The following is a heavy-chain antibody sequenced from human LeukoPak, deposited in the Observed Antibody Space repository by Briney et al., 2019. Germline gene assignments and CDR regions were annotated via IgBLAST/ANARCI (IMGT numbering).Heavy chain of an antibody. D-gene: IGHD3-10*01. V-gene: IGHV3-74*01. Sequence: GGSLRLSCAASGFTFSRYWMHWVRQAPGKGLVWVSRINSDGSSTSYADSVKGRFTISRDNAKNTLYLQLNSLRAEDTAVHYCASGELDYFEYWGQGTLVSVSS. CDR3: ASGELDYFEY. CDR2: INSDGSST. CDR1: GFTFSRYW. J-gene: IGHJ4*02.